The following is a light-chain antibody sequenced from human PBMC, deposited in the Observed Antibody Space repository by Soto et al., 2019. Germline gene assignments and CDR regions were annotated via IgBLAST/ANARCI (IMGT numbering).Light chain of an antibody. J-gene: IGLJ2*01. CDR3: RSYTSASTPLV. V-gene: IGLV2-14*01. Sequence: QSALTQPASVSGSPGQSITISCTGTGRDVGGYNYVSWYQQHPGKAPKVMIYDVSNRPSGVSNRFAGSKSGNTASLTISGLQAEDEADYYCRSYTSASTPLVFGGGTKLTVL. CDR2: DVS. CDR1: GRDVGGYNY.